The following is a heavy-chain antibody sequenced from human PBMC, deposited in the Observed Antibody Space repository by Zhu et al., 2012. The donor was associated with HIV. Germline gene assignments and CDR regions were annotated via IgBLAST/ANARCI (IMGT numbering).Heavy chain of an antibody. Sequence: QVQLQESGPGLVKPSETLSLTCTVSGGSMSSHYWNWIRQPPGKGLQWIGYMYSSGSTKYNLSLKSRVAISLDTSNNQFSLTLSSVTTADTAVYYCARSVKGQLVFDSWGQGALVTVSS. CDR1: GGSMSSHY. J-gene: IGHJ4*02. CDR2: MYSSGST. CDR3: ARSVKGQLVFDS. D-gene: IGHD1-1*01. V-gene: IGHV4-59*11.